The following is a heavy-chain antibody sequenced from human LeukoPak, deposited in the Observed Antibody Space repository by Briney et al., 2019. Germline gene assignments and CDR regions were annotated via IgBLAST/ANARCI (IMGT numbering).Heavy chain of an antibody. Sequence: GGSLRLSCAASGFTVSSNYMSWVRQAPGKGLEWVSVIYSGGYTDYADSVKGRFTISRDNSKNTLFLQMNSLRAEDTAVYYCAGDLHYYVAMGVWGQGTTVTVSS. D-gene: IGHD3-10*02. J-gene: IGHJ6*02. CDR2: IYSGGYT. CDR3: AGDLHYYVAMGV. CDR1: GFTVSSNY. V-gene: IGHV3-53*01.